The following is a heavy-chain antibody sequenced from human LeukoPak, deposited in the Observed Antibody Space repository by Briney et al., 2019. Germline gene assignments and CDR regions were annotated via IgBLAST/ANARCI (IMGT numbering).Heavy chain of an antibody. Sequence: PSETLSLTCAVSGGSISSGGYSWSWIRQPPGKGLEWIGYIYYSGSTYYNPSLKSRVTISVDTSKNQFSLKLSSVTAADTAVYYCAIIRSGDTAMRWNWFDPWGQGTLVTVSS. CDR2: IYYSGST. CDR3: AIIRSGDTAMRWNWFDP. V-gene: IGHV4-30-4*07. CDR1: GGSISSGGYS. J-gene: IGHJ5*02. D-gene: IGHD5-18*01.